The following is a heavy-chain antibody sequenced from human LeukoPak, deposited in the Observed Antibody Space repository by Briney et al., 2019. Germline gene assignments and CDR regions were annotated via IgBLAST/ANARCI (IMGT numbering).Heavy chain of an antibody. CDR2: IKQDGSVK. D-gene: IGHD3-3*01. J-gene: IGHJ4*02. Sequence: GGSLRLSCAASGFTFSNYWMSWVRQAPGKGLEWVANIKQDGSVKQYVDSIKGRFTISRDNAKNTLHLQMDSLRVEDTAVYYCARFSRVEWSFWGQGTLVTVSS. CDR3: ARFSRVEWSF. V-gene: IGHV3-7*01. CDR1: GFTFSNYW.